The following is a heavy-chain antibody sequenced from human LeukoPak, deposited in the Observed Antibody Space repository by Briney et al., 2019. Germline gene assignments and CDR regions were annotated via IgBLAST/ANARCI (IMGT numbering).Heavy chain of an antibody. J-gene: IGHJ4*02. V-gene: IGHV1-2*02. CDR3: AKGGITIFGVVTLDY. Sequence: GASVKVSCKASGYTFTGYYMHWVRQALGQGLEWMGWINPNSGGTNYAQKFQGRVTMTRDTSISTAYMDLSRLRSDDTAVYYCAKGGITIFGVVTLDYWGQGTLVTVSS. CDR1: GYTFTGYY. D-gene: IGHD3-3*01. CDR2: INPNSGGT.